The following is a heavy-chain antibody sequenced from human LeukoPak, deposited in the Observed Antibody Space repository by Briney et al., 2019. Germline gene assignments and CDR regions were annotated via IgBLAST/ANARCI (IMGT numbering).Heavy chain of an antibody. V-gene: IGHV4-34*01. CDR1: GFTFSDYY. CDR3: ARLGPYYYDSSGYRDY. Sequence: GSLRLSCAASGFTFSDYYMSWIRQPPGKGLEWIGEINHSGSTNYNPSLKSRVTISVDTSKNQFSLKLSSVTAADTAVYYCARLGPYYYDSSGYRDYWGQGTLVTVSS. CDR2: INHSGST. J-gene: IGHJ4*02. D-gene: IGHD3-22*01.